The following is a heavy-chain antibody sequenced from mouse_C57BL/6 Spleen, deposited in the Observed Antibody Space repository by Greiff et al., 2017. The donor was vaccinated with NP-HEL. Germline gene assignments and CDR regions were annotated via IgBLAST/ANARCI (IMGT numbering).Heavy chain of an antibody. CDR2: IYPGSGST. CDR1: GYTFTSYW. V-gene: IGHV1-55*01. J-gene: IGHJ2*01. CDR3: AVHYDYDEVFDY. Sequence: QVQLQQSGAELVKPGASVKMSCKASGYTFTSYWITWVKQRPGQGLEWIGDIYPGSGSTNYNEKFKSKATLTVDTSSSTAYMQLSSLTSEDSAVYYCAVHYDYDEVFDYWGQGTTLTVSS. D-gene: IGHD2-4*01.